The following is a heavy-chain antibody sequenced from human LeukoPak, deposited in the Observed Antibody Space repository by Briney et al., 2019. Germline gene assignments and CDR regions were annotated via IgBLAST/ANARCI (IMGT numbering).Heavy chain of an antibody. V-gene: IGHV3-7*05. D-gene: IGHD5-18*01. CDR3: AREAGVPPTTQQWPTSVDC. CDR1: GFTCSSYW. CDR2: IKQDGSEK. J-gene: IGHJ4*02. Sequence: PGGSLRLSCAASGFTCSSYWMSWVPQAPGKGLEGVTNIKQDGSEKYYVDSVKGRFTISRDNAKNSLYLQMNSLRAEDRAMCYCAREAGVPPTTQQWPTSVDCGGQGTLVTVPS.